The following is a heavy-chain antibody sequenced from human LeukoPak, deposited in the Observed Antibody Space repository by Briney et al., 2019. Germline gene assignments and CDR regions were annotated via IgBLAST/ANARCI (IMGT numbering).Heavy chain of an antibody. CDR3: ARGAKVSDYYDSSGYYYGPLASSSYYFDY. J-gene: IGHJ4*02. Sequence: SETLSLTCTVSGGSISSSSYYWGWIRQPPGKGLEWIGSIYYSGSTYYNPSLKSRVTISVDTSKNQFSLKLSSVTAADTAVYYCARGAKVSDYYDSSGYYYGPLASSSYYFDYWGQGTLVTVSS. CDR1: GGSISSSSYY. V-gene: IGHV4-39*01. D-gene: IGHD3-22*01. CDR2: IYYSGST.